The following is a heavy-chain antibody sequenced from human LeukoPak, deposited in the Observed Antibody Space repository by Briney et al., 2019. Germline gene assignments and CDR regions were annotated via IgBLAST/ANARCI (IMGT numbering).Heavy chain of an antibody. CDR3: ARGYTRASYLDC. J-gene: IGHJ4*02. D-gene: IGHD1-26*01. CDR2: IYYSGST. Sequence: SETLSLTCTVSGGSISSYYWSWIRQPPGKGLEWIGYIYYSGSTNYNPSLKSRVTISVDTSKNQFSLKLRSVTAADTAVFYCARGYTRASYLDCWGQGTLVTVSS. V-gene: IGHV4-59*12. CDR1: GGSISSYY.